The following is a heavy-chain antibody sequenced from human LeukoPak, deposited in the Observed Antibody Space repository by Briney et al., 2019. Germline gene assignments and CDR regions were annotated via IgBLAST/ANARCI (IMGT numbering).Heavy chain of an antibody. CDR2: ISSSGSTI. CDR3: AELGITMIGGV. CDR1: GFTLNNDA. V-gene: IGHV3-48*03. J-gene: IGHJ6*04. Sequence: GGSLRLSCTASGFTLNNDAMNWVRQAPGKGLEWVSYISSSGSTIYYADSVKGRFTISRDNAKNSLYLQMNSLRAEDTAVYYCAELGITMIGGVWGKGTTVTISS. D-gene: IGHD3-10*02.